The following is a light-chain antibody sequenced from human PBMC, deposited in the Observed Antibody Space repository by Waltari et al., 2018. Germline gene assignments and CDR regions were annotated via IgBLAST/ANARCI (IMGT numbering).Light chain of an antibody. CDR2: DVY. J-gene: IGLJ2*01. CDR3: SSYTSISTSVV. CDR1: GSDVGCYDL. Sequence: QSALIPPASVSASPGRSITISCTGTGSDVGCYDLVSWYQQYPGQAPKLVIYDVYYRPSGVSDRFSASKSGNTASLTISGLQTEDEADYYCSSYTSISTSVVFGGGTKLTVL. V-gene: IGLV2-14*03.